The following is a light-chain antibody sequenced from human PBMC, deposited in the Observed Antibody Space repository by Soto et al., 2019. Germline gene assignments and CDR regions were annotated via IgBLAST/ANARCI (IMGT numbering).Light chain of an antibody. CDR2: AAS. CDR3: QQYNNWPPIT. J-gene: IGKJ5*01. CDR1: QSIVTY. V-gene: IGKV1-39*01. Sequence: DIQMTQSPSSLSASVGDRVTITCRASQSIVTYLNWYLQKPGKAPKLLIYAASNLQSGVPSRFSGSGSGTDFTLTISSLQSEDFAVYYCQQYNNWPPITFGQGTRLEIK.